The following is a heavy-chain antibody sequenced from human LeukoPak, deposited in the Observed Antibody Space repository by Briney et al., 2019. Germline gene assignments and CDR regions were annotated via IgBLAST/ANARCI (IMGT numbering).Heavy chain of an antibody. CDR3: ARTLFPSTVTVVFDI. CDR2: INPNSGGT. Sequence: ASVKVSCKASGYTFTGYYMHWVRQAPGQGLEWMGWINPNSGGTNYAQKFQGRVTMTRDTSISTAYMELSRLRSDDTAVYYCARTLFPSTVTVVFDIWGQGTMVTVSS. CDR1: GYTFTGYY. D-gene: IGHD4-17*01. V-gene: IGHV1-2*02. J-gene: IGHJ3*02.